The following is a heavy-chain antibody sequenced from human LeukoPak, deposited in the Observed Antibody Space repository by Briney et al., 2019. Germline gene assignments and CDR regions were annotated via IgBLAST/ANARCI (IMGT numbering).Heavy chain of an antibody. CDR3: AKNLDASGSYFPDE. Sequence: PGGSLRLSCAASGFTFSSYSMHWVRQAPWKGLEWVSGIGSAGTYYADSVKGRFTISRDNSKNTLYLQMNSLRAEDTAVYYCAKNLDASGSYFPDEWGQGTLVTVSS. CDR2: IGSAGT. V-gene: IGHV3-23*01. CDR1: GFTFSSYS. D-gene: IGHD3-10*01. J-gene: IGHJ4*02.